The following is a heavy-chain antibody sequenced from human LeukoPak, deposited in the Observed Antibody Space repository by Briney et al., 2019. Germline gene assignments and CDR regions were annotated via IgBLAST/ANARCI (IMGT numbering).Heavy chain of an antibody. V-gene: IGHV1-46*01. CDR3: ARVDSSGYYGHYFDY. D-gene: IGHD3-22*01. Sequence: GASVTVSCKASGYTFSSYYMHWVRQAPGQGLEGMGIINPSGGSTTYAQKFQGRVTMTRDTSTSTVYMELSSLRSEDAAVYYCARVDSSGYYGHYFDYWGQGTLVTVSS. J-gene: IGHJ4*02. CDR2: INPSGGST. CDR1: GYTFSSYY.